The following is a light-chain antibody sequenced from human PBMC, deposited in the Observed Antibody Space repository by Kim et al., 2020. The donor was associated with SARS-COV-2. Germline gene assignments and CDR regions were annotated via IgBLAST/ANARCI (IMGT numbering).Light chain of an antibody. J-gene: IGKJ2*01. CDR1: QSGSSN. CDR2: GAS. V-gene: IGKV3-11*01. CDR3: QQRNDWPLT. Sequence: SVSPGERATLACRASQSGSSNLAWYQQKPGQAPRLLIYGASNRATGIPARFSGSGSGTEFTLTSSSLEPEDFAVYYCQQRNDWPLTFGEGTKLEI.